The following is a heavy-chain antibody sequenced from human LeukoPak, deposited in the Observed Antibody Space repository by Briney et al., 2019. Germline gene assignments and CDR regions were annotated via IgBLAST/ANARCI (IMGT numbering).Heavy chain of an antibody. CDR3: ARGARRYFSSEYWFDP. D-gene: IGHD3-9*01. J-gene: IGHJ5*02. Sequence: ASVKVSCKSSGYTFTSYDINWVRQATGQGLEWMGWMNPNSGNTGYAQKFQGRVTMTRNTSISTAYMELSSLRSEDTAVYYCARGARRYFSSEYWFDPWGQGTLVTVPS. CDR2: MNPNSGNT. CDR1: GYTFTSYD. V-gene: IGHV1-8*01.